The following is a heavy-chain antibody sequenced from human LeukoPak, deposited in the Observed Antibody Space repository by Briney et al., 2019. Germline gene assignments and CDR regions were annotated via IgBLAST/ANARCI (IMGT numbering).Heavy chain of an antibody. V-gene: IGHV3-21*03. Sequence: PGGSLRLSCAASGFTFSSYSMNWVRQAPGKGLEWVSSISSSSSYIYYADSVKGRFTISRDNAKNSLYLQMNSLRAEDTAVYYCTRKASGVDAFDLWGQGTMVTVSS. J-gene: IGHJ3*01. CDR1: GFTFSSYS. CDR2: ISSSSSYI. CDR3: TRKASGVDAFDL. D-gene: IGHD3-10*01.